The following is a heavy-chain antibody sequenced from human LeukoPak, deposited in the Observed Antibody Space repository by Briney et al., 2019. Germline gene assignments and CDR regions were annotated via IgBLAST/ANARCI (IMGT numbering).Heavy chain of an antibody. Sequence: GGSLRLSCSASGFIFSNYGMHWVRQAPGKGLEWVSYISSSGSTIYYADSVKGRFTISRDNAKNSLYLQMNSLRAEDTAVYYCAELGITMIGGVWGKGTTVTISS. V-gene: IGHV3-48*04. CDR1: GFIFSNYG. CDR2: ISSSGSTI. CDR3: AELGITMIGGV. J-gene: IGHJ6*04. D-gene: IGHD3-10*02.